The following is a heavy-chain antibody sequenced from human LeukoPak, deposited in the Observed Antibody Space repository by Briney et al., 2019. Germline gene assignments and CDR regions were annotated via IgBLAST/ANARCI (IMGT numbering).Heavy chain of an antibody. V-gene: IGHV4-31*03. CDR2: IYYSGST. J-gene: IGHJ5*02. D-gene: IGHD3-3*01. CDR3: ARAVFKRDTIFGVVVQRTNTWFDP. Sequence: SQTLSLTCTVSGGSINTGGYYWNWIRQHPGKGLEWIGYIYYSGSTHYNPSLRSRVTISIDTSKNQFSLKLSSVTAADTAVYYCARAVFKRDTIFGVVVQRTNTWFDPWGQGTLVTVSS. CDR1: GGSINTGGYY.